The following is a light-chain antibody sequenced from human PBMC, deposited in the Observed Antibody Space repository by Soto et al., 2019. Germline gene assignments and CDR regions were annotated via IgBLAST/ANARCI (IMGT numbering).Light chain of an antibody. CDR1: QSVNSNY. CDR2: GAS. J-gene: IGKJ1*01. Sequence: EIVLTQSPGTLSLSPGDRATLSCRASQSVNSNYLAWYQRKPGQAPRLLIYGASNRATDIPYRFSASGSGTAFTLTITRLEAEDFAVYYCQQYDSTPPTFGQGTTVEVK. V-gene: IGKV3-20*01. CDR3: QQYDSTPPT.